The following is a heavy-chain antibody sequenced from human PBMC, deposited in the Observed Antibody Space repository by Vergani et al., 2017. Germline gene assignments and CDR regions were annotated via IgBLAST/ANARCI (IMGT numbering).Heavy chain of an antibody. V-gene: IGHV3-21*01. D-gene: IGHD4-11*01. CDR1: GFTFSSYS. CDR3: ARDLRVTTVTCYFDY. CDR2: ISSSSSYI. Sequence: EVQLVESGGGLVKPGGSLRLSCAASGFTFSSYSMNWVRQAPGKGLEWVSSISSSSSYIYYADSVKGRFTLSRDNAKNSLYLQMNSLRAEDTAVYYCARDLRVTTVTCYFDYWGQGTLVTVSS. J-gene: IGHJ4*02.